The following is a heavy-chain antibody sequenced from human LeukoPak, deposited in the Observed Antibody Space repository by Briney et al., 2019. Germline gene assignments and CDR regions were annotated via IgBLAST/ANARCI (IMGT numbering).Heavy chain of an antibody. CDR1: GFTFSRYS. CDR2: ISSSSSYI. CDR3: ARDGGYCNGGSCLGY. Sequence: PGGSLRLSCAASGFTFSRYSMNWVRQAPGEGLEWVSSISSSSSYIYSADSVKGRFTISRDNAKKSLYLQMNSLRAEDTAVYYCARDGGYCNGGSCLGYWGQGTLVTVSS. V-gene: IGHV3-21*01. D-gene: IGHD2-15*01. J-gene: IGHJ4*02.